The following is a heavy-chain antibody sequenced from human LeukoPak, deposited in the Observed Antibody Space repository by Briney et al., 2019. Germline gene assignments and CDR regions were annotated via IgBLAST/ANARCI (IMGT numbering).Heavy chain of an antibody. CDR2: ISPTGSTT. Sequence: GGSLRLSCAASGFSFSGHWMHWARHLPGKGLVWVSRISPTGSTTSYADSVKGRFTDSRDNAKNTLYLQVNNLRAEDTVVYYCARGPSSNWSGLDFWGQGTLLTVSS. J-gene: IGHJ4*02. CDR3: ARGPSSNWSGLDF. V-gene: IGHV3-74*01. CDR1: GFSFSGHW. D-gene: IGHD6-13*01.